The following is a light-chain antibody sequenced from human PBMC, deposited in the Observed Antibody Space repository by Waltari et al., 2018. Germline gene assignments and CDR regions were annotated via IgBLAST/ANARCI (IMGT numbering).Light chain of an antibody. CDR2: EVS. V-gene: IGLV2-14*01. J-gene: IGLJ2*01. Sequence: QSALTQPASVSGSPGQSITISCTGTSSDIDNYTYVPWYQQHPDKAPKLMIYEVSNRPAGVSNRFSGSKSGNTASLTISGLQAADEADYYCSSYTSSSTYVGFGGGTKLTVL. CDR1: SSDIDNYTY. CDR3: SSYTSSSTYVG.